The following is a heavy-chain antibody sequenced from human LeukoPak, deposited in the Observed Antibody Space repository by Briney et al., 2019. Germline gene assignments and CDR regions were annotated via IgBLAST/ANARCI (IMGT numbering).Heavy chain of an antibody. CDR2: IYYSGNT. Sequence: ASETLSLTCTVSGGSISSGGYYWSWTRQHPGKGLEWIGYIYYSGNTCYNPSLKSRVIISVDTSKNQFSLKLSSVTAADTAVYYCARSHHYCSGGSCYSPNWFDPWGQGTLVTVSS. D-gene: IGHD2-15*01. V-gene: IGHV4-31*03. CDR1: GGSISSGGYY. J-gene: IGHJ5*02. CDR3: ARSHHYCSGGSCYSPNWFDP.